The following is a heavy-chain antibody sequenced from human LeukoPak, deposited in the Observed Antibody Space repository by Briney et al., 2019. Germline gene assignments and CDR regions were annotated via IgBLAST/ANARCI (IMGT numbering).Heavy chain of an antibody. D-gene: IGHD1-14*01. CDR3: ARGPDYYDYYYMDV. V-gene: IGHV3-30*03. Sequence: RPGGSLRLSCAASGFTFSSYGMHWVRQAPGKGLEWVAVISYDGSNKYYADSVKGRFTISRDNSKNTLYLQMNSLRAEDTAVYYCARGPDYYDYYYMDVWGKGTTVTISS. CDR1: GFTFSSYG. CDR2: ISYDGSNK. J-gene: IGHJ6*03.